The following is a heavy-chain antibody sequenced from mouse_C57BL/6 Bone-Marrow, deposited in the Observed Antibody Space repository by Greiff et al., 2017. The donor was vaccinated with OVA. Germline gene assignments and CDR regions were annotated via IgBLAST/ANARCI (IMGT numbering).Heavy chain of an antibody. J-gene: IGHJ2*01. V-gene: IGHV1-15*01. Sequence: VQLQQSGAELVRPGASVTLSCKASGYTFTDYEMHWVKQTPVHGLEWIGAIDPETGGTAYNQKFKGKAILTADKSSSTAYMELRSLTSEDSAVYYCTRVGASYYGNSDYWGQGTTLTVSS. D-gene: IGHD2-1*01. CDR3: TRVGASYYGNSDY. CDR1: GYTFTDYE. CDR2: IDPETGGT.